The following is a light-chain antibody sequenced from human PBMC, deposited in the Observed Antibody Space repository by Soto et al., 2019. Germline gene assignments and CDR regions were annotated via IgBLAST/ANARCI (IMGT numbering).Light chain of an antibody. V-gene: IGLV1-44*01. CDR3: ATWDDNVKGPV. CDR2: TNS. Sequence: QSVLTQHPSASGPPGQRVTISCSGRASNIGSNFVSWYQVVPGTAPKLLIYTNSHRPSGVPDRFSGSRSGTSASLDISGLQSDDEADYFCATWDDNVKGPVFGGGTKVTVL. J-gene: IGLJ2*01. CDR1: ASNIGSNF.